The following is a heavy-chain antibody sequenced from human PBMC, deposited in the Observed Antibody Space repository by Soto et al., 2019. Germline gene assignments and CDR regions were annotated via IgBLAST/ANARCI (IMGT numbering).Heavy chain of an antibody. CDR2: MNTNTNTT. D-gene: IGHD6-6*01. CDR1: GYTCTNND. J-gene: IGHJ5*02. Sequence: ASGKVSCKGSGYTCTNNDINGVLRAPVQGLEWIGWMNTNTNTTDSAEVFEGRVSLTWDTSISTAYMQLNSLKIDDTAVYYCAREVVETSSLWLDPWGQGTLVPVSS. V-gene: IGHV1-8*01. CDR3: AREVVETSSLWLDP.